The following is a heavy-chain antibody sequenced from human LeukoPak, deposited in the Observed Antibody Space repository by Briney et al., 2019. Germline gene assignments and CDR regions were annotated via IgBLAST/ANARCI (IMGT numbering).Heavy chain of an antibody. D-gene: IGHD3-10*01. CDR2: IIPIFGTA. CDR1: GGTFSSYA. V-gene: IGHV1-69*05. CDR3: ARDGDTMVRGVIYHWFDP. J-gene: IGHJ5*02. Sequence: ASVKVSCKASGGTFSSYAISWVRQAPGQGLEWMGGIIPIFGTANYAQKFQGRVTITTDESTSTAYMELSSLRSEDTAVYYCARDGDTMVRGVIYHWFDPWGQGTLVTVSS.